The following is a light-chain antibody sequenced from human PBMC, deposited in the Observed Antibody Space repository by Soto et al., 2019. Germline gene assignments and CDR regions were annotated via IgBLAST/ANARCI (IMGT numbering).Light chain of an antibody. CDR1: SSNIGSNT. J-gene: IGLJ1*01. CDR3: AAWDDSLNGFV. Sequence: QSVLTQPPSASGTPGQRVTMSCSGSSSNIGSNTVNWYQQLPGTAPKLLIYANNQRPSGVPDRFSGSKSGTSASLAISGLQSEVEADYYCAAWDDSLNGFVFGTGTKLTVL. CDR2: ANN. V-gene: IGLV1-44*01.